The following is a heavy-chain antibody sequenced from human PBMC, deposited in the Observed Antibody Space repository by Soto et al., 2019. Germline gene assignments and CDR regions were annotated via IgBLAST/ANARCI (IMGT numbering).Heavy chain of an antibody. CDR2: ISAYNGNT. CDR1: GYTFTSYG. D-gene: IGHD5-18*01. CDR3: AREGYSFRFRDYWYGIDH. J-gene: IGHJ4*02. V-gene: IGHV1-18*01. Sequence: QVQLVQSGAEVKKPGASAKVSCTASGYTFTSYGVTWVRQAPGQGLEWMGWISAYNGNTNFAQKFQGRVTLTTDTAASTAYMELRSLRSDDTAVYYCAREGYSFRFRDYWYGIDHWGQGTLVTVSS.